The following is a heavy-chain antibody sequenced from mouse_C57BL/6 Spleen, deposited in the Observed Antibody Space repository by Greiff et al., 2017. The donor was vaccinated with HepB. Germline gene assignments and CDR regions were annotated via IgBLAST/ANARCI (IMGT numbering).Heavy chain of an antibody. J-gene: IGHJ4*01. D-gene: IGHD1-1*01. Sequence: EVQGVESGGGLVKPGGSLKLSCAASGFTFSSYAMSWVRQTPEKRLEWVATISDGGSYTYYPDNVKGRFTISRDNAKNNLYLQMSHLKSEDTAMYYCARASYYGSSYVYYAMDYWGQGTSVTVSS. CDR1: GFTFSSYA. CDR2: ISDGGSYT. CDR3: ARASYYGSSYVYYAMDY. V-gene: IGHV5-4*01.